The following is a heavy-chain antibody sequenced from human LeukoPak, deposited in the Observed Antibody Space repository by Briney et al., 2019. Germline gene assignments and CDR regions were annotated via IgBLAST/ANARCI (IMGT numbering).Heavy chain of an antibody. CDR3: AKAYGTNGYYQLPIDF. CDR2: ITGDGATT. D-gene: IGHD3-22*01. Sequence: GGSLRLSCVASGFTVSSNYMTWVRQAPGKGLECVSAITGDGATTYYTDSVRGRFTISRDNSKNTLYLQMNSLRAEDAAIYYCAKAYGTNGYYQLPIDFWGQGTLVTVSS. J-gene: IGHJ4*02. V-gene: IGHV3-23*01. CDR1: GFTVSSNY.